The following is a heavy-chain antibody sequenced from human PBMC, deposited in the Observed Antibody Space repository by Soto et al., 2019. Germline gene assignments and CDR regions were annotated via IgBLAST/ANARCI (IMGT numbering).Heavy chain of an antibody. D-gene: IGHD3-22*01. Sequence: PGESLKISCMGSGYKVSTWHNFTSYWIAWVRQMPGEGLEWMGIIYPGDSDTRYSPSFQGQVTISADKSISTAYLQWSSLKASDTAMYYCARLYKYDTSADVGNYYYFAMDVWGQGTTVTVSS. V-gene: IGHV5-51*01. CDR1: GYKVSTWHNFTSYW. CDR2: IYPGDSDT. J-gene: IGHJ6*02. CDR3: ARLYKYDTSADVGNYYYFAMDV.